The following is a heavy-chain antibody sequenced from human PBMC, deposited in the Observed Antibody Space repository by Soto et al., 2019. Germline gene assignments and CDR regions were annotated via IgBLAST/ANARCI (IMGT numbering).Heavy chain of an antibody. V-gene: IGHV1-18*04. CDR1: GYTFTSFG. J-gene: IGHJ4*02. Sequence: ASVKVSCKASGYTFTSFGINWVRQALGQGLEWMGWISAYNGNTNYAQKFQGRVTMTTETSTSTAYMALRSLRSDDTAVYYCARADKIIAAAAPVYWGQGTLVTVSS. CDR3: ARADKIIAAAAPVY. CDR2: ISAYNGNT. D-gene: IGHD6-13*01.